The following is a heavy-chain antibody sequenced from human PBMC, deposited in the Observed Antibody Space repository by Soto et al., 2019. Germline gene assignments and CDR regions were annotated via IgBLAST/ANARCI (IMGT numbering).Heavy chain of an antibody. J-gene: IGHJ4*02. CDR3: ARDIKYCSGGSCYDSSKGFDTRDY. CDR2: IWYDGSNK. Sequence: GGSLRLSCAASGFTFSSYGMHWVRQAPGKGLEWVAVIWYDGSNKYYADSVKGRFTVSRDNSKNTLYLQMNSLRAEDTAVYYCARDIKYCSGGSCYDSSKGFDTRDYWGQGTLVTVSS. CDR1: GFTFSSYG. V-gene: IGHV3-33*01. D-gene: IGHD2-15*01.